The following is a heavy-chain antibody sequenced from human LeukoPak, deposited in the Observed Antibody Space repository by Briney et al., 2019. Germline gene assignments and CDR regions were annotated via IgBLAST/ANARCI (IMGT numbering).Heavy chain of an antibody. Sequence: PGGSLRLSSAASGFTFSSYSMNWVRQAPGKGLEWVSSISSSSSYIYYADSVKGRFTISRDNAKNSLYLQMNSLRAEDTAVYYCARDYGSSWANWFDPWGQGTLVTVSS. CDR3: ARDYGSSWANWFDP. CDR2: ISSSSSYI. D-gene: IGHD6-13*01. J-gene: IGHJ5*02. V-gene: IGHV3-21*01. CDR1: GFTFSSYS.